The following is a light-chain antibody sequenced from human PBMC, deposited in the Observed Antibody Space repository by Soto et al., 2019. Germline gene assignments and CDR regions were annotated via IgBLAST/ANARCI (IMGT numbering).Light chain of an antibody. CDR2: DAS. CDR3: QQSYDMPWT. J-gene: IGKJ1*01. V-gene: IGKV1-13*02. Sequence: AIQLTQSPSSLSASVGDRVTITCRASQGISSALAWYQQKPGKAPKLLIYDASSLESGVPSRFSGSGSGRDFSLTISSLQPEDFATYYCQQSYDMPWTFGQGTKVDIK. CDR1: QGISSA.